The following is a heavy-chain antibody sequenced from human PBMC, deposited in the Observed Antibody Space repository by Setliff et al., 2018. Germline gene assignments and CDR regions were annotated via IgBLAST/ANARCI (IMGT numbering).Heavy chain of an antibody. Sequence: SETLSLTCTLSGDSISRSTYYWGWIRQPPGKGLEYIGSIYYSGNTYYNPSLKSRVTISLDTSKNQFSLNLNSATAADTAVYYCARHALSFDSAWDVWGKGTTVTVSS. CDR1: GDSISRSTYY. D-gene: IGHD3-9*01. V-gene: IGHV4-39*01. CDR3: ARHALSFDSAWDV. J-gene: IGHJ6*04. CDR2: IYYSGNT.